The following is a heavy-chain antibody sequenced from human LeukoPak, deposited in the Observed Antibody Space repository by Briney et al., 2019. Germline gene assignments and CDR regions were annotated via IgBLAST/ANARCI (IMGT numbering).Heavy chain of an antibody. J-gene: IGHJ4*02. Sequence: PGGSLRLSCAASGFTFSSHRMTWVRQAPGKGLEWVSAICGRGGRTYYADSVKRRFTISRDISKNTLYLQMNSLRAEDTAIYYCARAEDDSGTYSVGYFDFWGQGTLVTVSS. V-gene: IGHV3-23*01. CDR2: ICGRGGRT. CDR1: GFTFSSHR. D-gene: IGHD3-10*01. CDR3: ARAEDDSGTYSVGYFDF.